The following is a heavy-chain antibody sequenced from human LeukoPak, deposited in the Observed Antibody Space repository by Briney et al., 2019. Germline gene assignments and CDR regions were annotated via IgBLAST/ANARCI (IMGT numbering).Heavy chain of an antibody. CDR3: ARDCSGGSCVDY. D-gene: IGHD2-15*01. CDR2: INSDGSNT. V-gene: IGHV3-74*01. CDR1: EFTFSSYW. Sequence: PGGSLRLSCAASEFTFSSYWMHWVRQAPGKGLVWVSRINSDGSNTNYADSVKGRFTISRDNAKNTLYLQMNSLRAEDTAVYYCARDCSGGSCVDYWGQGTLVTVSS. J-gene: IGHJ4*02.